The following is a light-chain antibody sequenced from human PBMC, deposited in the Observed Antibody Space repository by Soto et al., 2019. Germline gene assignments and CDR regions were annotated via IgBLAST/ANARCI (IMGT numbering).Light chain of an antibody. V-gene: IGKV3-15*01. CDR1: QSVSTN. Sequence: IVLTQSPTTLSVSPGERATLSCRASQSVSTNVAWYQHKPGQAPRVLIYGASARATGIPDRFSGSGSGTEFTLTISSLQSEDFAVYYCQQYDDWPPWTFGQGTKVEIK. J-gene: IGKJ1*01. CDR3: QQYDDWPPWT. CDR2: GAS.